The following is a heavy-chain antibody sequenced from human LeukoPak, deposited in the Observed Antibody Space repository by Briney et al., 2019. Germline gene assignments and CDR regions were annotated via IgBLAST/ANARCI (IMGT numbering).Heavy chain of an antibody. D-gene: IGHD4-17*01. CDR2: MSSDSKSI. V-gene: IGHV3-21*01. J-gene: IGHJ4*02. Sequence: GGSLRLSCAASGXIFSSFTMNWVRQAPGKGLEWVSSMSSDSKSIYYADSVKGRFTISRDNAKNSLFLQMDSLRAEDTALYYCTRGSYGDYGYWGQGTLVTVSS. CDR3: TRGSYGDYGY. CDR1: GXIFSSFT.